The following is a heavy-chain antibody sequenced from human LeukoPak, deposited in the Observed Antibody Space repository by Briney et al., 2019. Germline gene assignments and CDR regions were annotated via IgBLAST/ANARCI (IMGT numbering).Heavy chain of an antibody. CDR2: INTNTGNP. CDR1: GYTFTSYA. J-gene: IGHJ4*02. D-gene: IGHD5-18*01. V-gene: IGHV7-4-1*02. CDR3: ARGGRYSYGYASRY. Sequence: GASVTVSCKASGYTFTSYAMNWVRQAPGQGLEWVGWINTNTGNPTYAQGFTGRFVFSLDTSVSTAYLQISSLKAEDTAVYYCARGGRYSYGYASRYWGQGTLVTVSS.